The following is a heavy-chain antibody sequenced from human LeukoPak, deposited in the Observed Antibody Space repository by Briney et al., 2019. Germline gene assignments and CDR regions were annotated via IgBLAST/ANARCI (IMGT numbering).Heavy chain of an antibody. CDR2: ISTSGSTI. J-gene: IGHJ4*02. CDR1: GFTFSNYE. CDR3: VRDSQARIGLDYFDS. Sequence: GGSLRLSCAASGFTFSNYEMNWVRQAPGKGLEWVSYISTSGSTIHYGDSVKGRFTVSRDNAKNSLYLQMSSLRAEDTAFYYCVRDSQARIGLDYFDSWGQGTLVTVSS. V-gene: IGHV3-48*03.